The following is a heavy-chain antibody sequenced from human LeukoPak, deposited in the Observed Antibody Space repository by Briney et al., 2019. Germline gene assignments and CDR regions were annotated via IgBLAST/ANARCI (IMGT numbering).Heavy chain of an antibody. CDR1: EFTFSSCT. D-gene: IGHD2-15*01. CDR3: ARGGGNFDY. CDR2: ISSTSTYI. Sequence: TGGSLRLSCAASEFTFSSCTINWVRQAPGKGLEWVSSISSTSTYISYADSVKGRFTISRDNAKNSLHLQMNSLRAEDTAVYYCARGGGNFDYWGQGTLVTVSS. J-gene: IGHJ4*02. V-gene: IGHV3-21*04.